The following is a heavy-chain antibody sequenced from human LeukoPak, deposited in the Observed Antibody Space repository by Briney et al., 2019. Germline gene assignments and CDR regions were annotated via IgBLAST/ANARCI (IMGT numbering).Heavy chain of an antibody. J-gene: IGHJ6*02. D-gene: IGHD6-13*01. Sequence: PGVSLTLSCAASGFTVSINYMSWLRQAPGEVREGLSVIYSCGSTYYADSVNGRFTNSRHNSKNTLYLQMNSLRDEDTAVYYCARDARIAAAGTGYYYYGMDVWGQGTKVTVSS. CDR1: GFTVSINY. CDR2: IYSCGST. CDR3: ARDARIAAAGTGYYYYGMDV. V-gene: IGHV3-53*04.